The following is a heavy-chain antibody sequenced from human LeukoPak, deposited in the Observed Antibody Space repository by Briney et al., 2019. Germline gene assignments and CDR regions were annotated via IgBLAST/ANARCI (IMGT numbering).Heavy chain of an antibody. CDR1: GFTVSSNY. Sequence: GASLRLSCAASGFTVSSNYISWVRQAPGKGLEWVSVIYSGGTTYYADSVKGRFTVSRDNSRNTLYLQMNSLRAEDTAVYYCAKGGDGDYFDYWGQGTLVTVSS. CDR2: IYSGGTT. CDR3: AKGGDGDYFDY. J-gene: IGHJ4*02. D-gene: IGHD2-21*01. V-gene: IGHV3-66*01.